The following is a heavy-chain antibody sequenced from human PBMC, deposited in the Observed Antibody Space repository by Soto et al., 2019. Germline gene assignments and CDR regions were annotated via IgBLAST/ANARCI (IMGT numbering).Heavy chain of an antibody. CDR1: GFTFRNFW. CDR2: IKQDGSEK. CDR3: ARLPPASHYFDY. V-gene: IGHV3-7*03. Sequence: LRLSCAASGFTFRNFWMSWVRQAPGKGLEWVANIKQDGSEKDFVDSVKGRFIISRDNVKNSLYLQMNSLRAEDTAFYSCARLPPASHYFDYWGHGTLVTVSS. J-gene: IGHJ4*01.